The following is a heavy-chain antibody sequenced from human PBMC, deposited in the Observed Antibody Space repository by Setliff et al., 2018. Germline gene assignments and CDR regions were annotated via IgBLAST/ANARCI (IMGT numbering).Heavy chain of an antibody. Sequence: ASVKVSCKTSGFNFITYGFSWVRQAPGQGLEWMGWISPYSGETNNAQKFQVRLSVTADTSSKTIYMELRSLTSDDTAVYYCARSPPNRGSGSGWYGDFWGQGTLVTVSS. V-gene: IGHV1-18*01. CDR3: ARSPPNRGSGSGWYGDF. J-gene: IGHJ4*02. D-gene: IGHD6-19*01. CDR2: ISPYSGET. CDR1: GFNFITYG.